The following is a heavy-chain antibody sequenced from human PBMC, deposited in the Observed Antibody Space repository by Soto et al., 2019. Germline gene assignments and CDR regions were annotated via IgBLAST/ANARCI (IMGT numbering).Heavy chain of an antibody. CDR3: AKAGGATPHYYYGMDV. Sequence: EVQLLESGGGLVQPGGSLRLSCAASGFTFSSYAMSWVRQAPGKGLEWVSAISGSGGSTYYADSVKGRFTISRDNSKNTLYLQMNSLRAEDTAVYYCAKAGGATPHYYYGMDVWGQGTTVTVSS. D-gene: IGHD1-26*01. V-gene: IGHV3-23*01. CDR2: ISGSGGST. J-gene: IGHJ6*02. CDR1: GFTFSSYA.